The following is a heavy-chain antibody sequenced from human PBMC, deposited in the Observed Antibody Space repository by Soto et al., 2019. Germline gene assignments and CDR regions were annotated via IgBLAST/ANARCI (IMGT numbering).Heavy chain of an antibody. Sequence: EVQLLESGGGLVQPGGSLRLSCAASGFTFSSYAMSWVRQAPGKGLEWVSAISGSGGSTYYADSVKGRFTISRDNSKNTLYLQMNSLRAEDTAVYYCAKYCGYDPYYYYGMDVWGQGTTVTVSS. CDR3: AKYCGYDPYYYYGMDV. CDR1: GFTFSSYA. CDR2: ISGSGGST. D-gene: IGHD5-12*01. J-gene: IGHJ6*02. V-gene: IGHV3-23*01.